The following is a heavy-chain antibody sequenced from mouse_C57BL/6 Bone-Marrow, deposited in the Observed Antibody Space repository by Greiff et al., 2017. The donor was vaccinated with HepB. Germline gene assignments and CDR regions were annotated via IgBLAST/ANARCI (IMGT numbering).Heavy chain of an antibody. J-gene: IGHJ2*01. V-gene: IGHV5-4*01. Sequence: EVQGVESGGGLVKPGGSLKLSCAASGFTFSSFAMSGVRQTPEKRLEWVATISDGGSYTYYPDNGKGRFTISRDNAKNNLYLQMSHLKSEDTAMYYCAREGPYLLWLRPYYFDYWGQGTTLTVSS. CDR2: ISDGGSYT. D-gene: IGHD2-2*01. CDR1: GFTFSSFA. CDR3: AREGPYLLWLRPYYFDY.